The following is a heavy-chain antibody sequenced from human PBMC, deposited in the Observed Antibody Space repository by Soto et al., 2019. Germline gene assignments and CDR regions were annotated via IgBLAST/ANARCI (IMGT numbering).Heavy chain of an antibody. J-gene: IGHJ5*02. CDR3: SRRAPEGFDP. CDR1: GDSVSSASYF. Sequence: PSETLSLTCTVSGDSVSSASYFWSWIRQPPGKGLEWIGYVSYTGNKNQKPSLRSRVTMSVDPSKNQLSLQVSSVTAADTAVYYCSRRAPEGFDPWGQGTLVTVSS. CDR2: VSYTGNK. V-gene: IGHV4-61*01.